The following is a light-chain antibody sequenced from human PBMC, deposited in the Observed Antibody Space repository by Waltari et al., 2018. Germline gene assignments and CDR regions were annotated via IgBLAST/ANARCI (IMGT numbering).Light chain of an antibody. CDR3: MQGTHWLYT. CDR2: KVS. V-gene: IGKV2-30*02. J-gene: IGKJ2*01. Sequence: DVVITQSPLSLPVTLGQPASIPCRSSQGLVHSDGNTYLSWFQQRPGQSPRRLIYKVSNRDSGVPDRFSASGSGTDFTLKISRVEAEDVGVYYCMQGTHWLYTFGQGTKLEIK. CDR1: QGLVHSDGNTY.